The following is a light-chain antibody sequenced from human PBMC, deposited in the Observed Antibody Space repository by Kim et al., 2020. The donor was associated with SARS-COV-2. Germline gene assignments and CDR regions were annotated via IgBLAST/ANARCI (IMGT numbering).Light chain of an antibody. Sequence: QSALTQPASVSGSPGQSITISCTGTSNDVGGYNYVSWYQQYPGKAPKLMIYDVNKRPSGVSNRFSASKSGNTASLTISGLQAEDEADYYCSSYSRSTTSLFGGGTQLTVL. CDR3: SSYSRSTTSL. CDR2: DVN. J-gene: IGLJ2*01. CDR1: SNDVGGYNY. V-gene: IGLV2-14*03.